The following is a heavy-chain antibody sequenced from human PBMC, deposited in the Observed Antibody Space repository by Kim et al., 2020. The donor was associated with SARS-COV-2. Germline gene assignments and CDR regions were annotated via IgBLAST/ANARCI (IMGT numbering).Heavy chain of an antibody. Sequence: GGSLRLSCAASGFTFSSYGMHWVRQAPGKGLEWVAVISYDGSNKYYADSVKGRFTISRDNSKNTLYLQMNSLRAEDTAVYYCAKSRRGSYTDAFDIWGQG. CDR3: AKSRRGSYTDAFDI. V-gene: IGHV3-30*18. CDR1: GFTFSSYG. CDR2: ISYDGSNK. D-gene: IGHD1-26*01. J-gene: IGHJ3*02.